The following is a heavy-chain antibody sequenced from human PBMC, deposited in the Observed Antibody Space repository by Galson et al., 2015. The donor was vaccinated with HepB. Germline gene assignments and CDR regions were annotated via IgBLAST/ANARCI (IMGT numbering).Heavy chain of an antibody. Sequence: SVKVSCKASGYTFSRYSIAWVRQAPGQGLEWMGMINPSGGSTNYAQKFQGRVTMTRDTSTSTVYMELSSLRSEDTAVYYCARDSLGSYQFHYWGQGTLVTVSS. CDR1: GYTFSRYS. V-gene: IGHV1-46*01. J-gene: IGHJ4*02. CDR3: ARDSLGSYQFHY. D-gene: IGHD1-26*01. CDR2: INPSGGST.